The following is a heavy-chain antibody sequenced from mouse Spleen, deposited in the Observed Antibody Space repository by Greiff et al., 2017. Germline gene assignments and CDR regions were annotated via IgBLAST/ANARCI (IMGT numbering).Heavy chain of an antibody. D-gene: IGHD1-1*01. Sequence: EVKLVESGGGLVKPGGSLKLSCAASGFTFSDYGMHWVRQAPEKGLEWVAYISSGSSTIYYADTVKGRFTISRDNAKNTLFLQMTSLRSEDTAMYYCARNYYGSRGPYAMDYWGQGTSVTISS. V-gene: IGHV5-17*01. J-gene: IGHJ4*01. CDR1: GFTFSDYG. CDR2: ISSGSSTI. CDR3: ARNYYGSRGPYAMDY.